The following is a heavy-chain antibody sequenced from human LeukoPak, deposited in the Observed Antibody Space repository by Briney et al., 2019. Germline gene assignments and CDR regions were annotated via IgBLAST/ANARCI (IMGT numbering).Heavy chain of an antibody. J-gene: IGHJ3*02. CDR1: GGSISSGGYS. V-gene: IGHV4-30-2*01. CDR2: IYHSGST. D-gene: IGHD3-22*01. Sequence: SQTLSLTCAVSGGSISSGGYSWRWIRQPPGKGLEWIGYIYHSGSTYYNPSLKSRVTISVDRSKNQFSLKLSSVTAADTAVYYCARGFDSSGYYPDAFDIWGQGTMVTVSS. CDR3: ARGFDSSGYYPDAFDI.